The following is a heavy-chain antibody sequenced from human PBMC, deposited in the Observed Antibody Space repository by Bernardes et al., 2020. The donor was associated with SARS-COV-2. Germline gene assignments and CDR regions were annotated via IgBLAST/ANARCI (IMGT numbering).Heavy chain of an antibody. V-gene: IGHV1-8*02. D-gene: IGHD6-13*01. J-gene: IGHJ5*02. Sequence: ASVKVSCKASGYTFSNYDINWVRQAPGQGLEWMGWMTPKSGNTDYAQKFQGRVSMTRDTSKNQFSLKLNSVTAADTAVYYCARFYSSSPRFDPWGQGTLVTVSS. CDR1: GYTFSNYD. CDR3: ARFYSSSPRFDP. CDR2: MTPKSGNT.